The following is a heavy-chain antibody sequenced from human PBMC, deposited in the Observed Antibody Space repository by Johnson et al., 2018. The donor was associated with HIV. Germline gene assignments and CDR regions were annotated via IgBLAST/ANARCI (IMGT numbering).Heavy chain of an antibody. CDR3: ARVGIYYDSIEDAFDI. D-gene: IGHD3-22*01. Sequence: VQLVESGGGLAKPAWSPRLSYAASQFTFSNYYMNCVRQAPGKGLEWVANIKQEGSEKYYVDSVMGRFTIYRDNAKNSLYLQMNSLGAEDTAVYYCARVGIYYDSIEDAFDIWGQGTMVTVSS. CDR2: IKQEGSEK. CDR1: QFTFSNYY. V-gene: IGHV3-7*01. J-gene: IGHJ3*02.